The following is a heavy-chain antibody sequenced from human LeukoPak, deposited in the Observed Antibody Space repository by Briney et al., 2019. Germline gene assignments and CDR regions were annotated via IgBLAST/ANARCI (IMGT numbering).Heavy chain of an antibody. Sequence: SETLSLTCTVSGGSISSSSYYWGWIRQPPGKGLEWIGSIYYSGSTYYNPSLKSRVTISVDTSKNQFSLKLSSVTAADTAVYYCARGTYYYGSGAPPDYYYYMDVWGQGTMVTVSS. CDR1: GGSISSSSYY. D-gene: IGHD3-10*01. CDR2: IYYSGST. J-gene: IGHJ6*03. CDR3: ARGTYYYGSGAPPDYYYYMDV. V-gene: IGHV4-39*07.